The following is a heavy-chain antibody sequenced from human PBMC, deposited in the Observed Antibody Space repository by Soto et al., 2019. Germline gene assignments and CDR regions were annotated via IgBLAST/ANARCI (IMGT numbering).Heavy chain of an antibody. CDR2: IKEDGSEI. Sequence: PGGSLILSCAVSGFNVMSYWMSWVRQAPGKGLEWVASIKEDGSEIYYLQSVRGRFTISRDSAGNALHLAMNYLSAEDTGVYFCARDIGFDYVNWGQGTLVTVSS. J-gene: IGHJ4*02. CDR1: GFNVMSYW. CDR3: ARDIGFDYVN. D-gene: IGHD3-16*01. V-gene: IGHV3-7*01.